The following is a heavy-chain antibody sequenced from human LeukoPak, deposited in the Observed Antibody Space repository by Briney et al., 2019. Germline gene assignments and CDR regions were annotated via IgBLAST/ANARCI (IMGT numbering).Heavy chain of an antibody. J-gene: IGHJ3*02. V-gene: IGHV3-30-3*01. D-gene: IGHD3-9*01. Sequence: GRSLRLSCAASGFTFSSYAMHWVRQAPGKGLEWVAVISYDGSNKYYADSVKGRFTISRDNAKNSLYLQMNSPRAENTAVYYCARGGGLYYDILTGYYFSPHAFDIWGQGTMVTVSS. CDR2: ISYDGSNK. CDR3: ARGGGLYYDILTGYYFSPHAFDI. CDR1: GFTFSSYA.